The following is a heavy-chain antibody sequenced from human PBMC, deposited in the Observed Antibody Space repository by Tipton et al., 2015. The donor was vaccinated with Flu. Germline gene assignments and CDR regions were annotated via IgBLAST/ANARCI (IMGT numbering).Heavy chain of an antibody. D-gene: IGHD5-24*01. CDR1: GGSFSGYY. CDR2: INHSGST. Sequence: TLSLTCAVYGGSFSGYYWSWIRQPPGKGLEWIGEINHSGSTNYNPSLKSRVTISVDTSKNQFSLKLSSVTAADTAVYYCARGQHRGWLQKFKLPQPLDYWGQGTWSPSPQ. V-gene: IGHV4-34*01. CDR3: ARGQHRGWLQKFKLPQPLDY. J-gene: IGHJ4*02.